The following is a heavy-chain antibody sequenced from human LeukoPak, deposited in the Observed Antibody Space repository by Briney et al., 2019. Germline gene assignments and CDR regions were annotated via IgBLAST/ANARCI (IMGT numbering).Heavy chain of an antibody. CDR1: GGSISSYY. CDR2: IYYSGST. J-gene: IGHJ4*02. Sequence: SETLSLTCTVSGGSISSYYWSWIRQPPGKGLEWIGYIYYSGSTNYNPSLKSRVTISLDTSKNQFSLKLSSVTAADTAVYYCARHLSSIAAAGYYYFDYWGQGTLVTVSS. D-gene: IGHD6-13*01. CDR3: ARHLSSIAAAGYYYFDY. V-gene: IGHV4-59*08.